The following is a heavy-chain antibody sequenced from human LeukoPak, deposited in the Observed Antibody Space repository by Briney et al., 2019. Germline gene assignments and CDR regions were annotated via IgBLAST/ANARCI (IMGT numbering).Heavy chain of an antibody. Sequence: PSETLSLTCTVSGDSINNYYWNWIRQPPGKGLEWIGYIYYSGSTNYNPSLKSRVTMSVDTSKNQFSLKLSSVTAADTAVYYCARERRGSCSGGSCYVFDYWGQGTLVTVSS. V-gene: IGHV4-59*01. CDR1: GDSINNYY. J-gene: IGHJ4*02. CDR2: IYYSGST. CDR3: ARERRGSCSGGSCYVFDY. D-gene: IGHD2-15*01.